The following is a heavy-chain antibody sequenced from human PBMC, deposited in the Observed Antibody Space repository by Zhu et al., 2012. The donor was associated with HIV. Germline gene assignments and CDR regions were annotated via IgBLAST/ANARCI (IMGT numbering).Heavy chain of an antibody. Sequence: QVQLQQWGAGLLKPSETLSLTCAVYGGSFSGYYWSWIRQPPGKGLEWIGEINHSGSTNYNPSLKSRVTISVDTSKNQFSLKLRSVTAADTAVYYCARWVAAAGTHRGYYFDYWGQGTLVTVSS. V-gene: IGHV4-34*01. J-gene: IGHJ4*02. CDR3: ARWVAAAGTHRGYYFDY. CDR1: GGSFSGYY. D-gene: IGHD6-13*01. CDR2: INHSGST.